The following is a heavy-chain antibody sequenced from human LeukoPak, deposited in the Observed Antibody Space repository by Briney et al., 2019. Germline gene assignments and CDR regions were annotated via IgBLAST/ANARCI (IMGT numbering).Heavy chain of an antibody. CDR3: ARHPPSMDCSSTSRYPDYFDY. J-gene: IGHJ4*02. Sequence: SETLSLTCTVSGGSISSSSYYWGWIRQPPGKGLEWIGSIYYSGSTYYNPSLKSRVTISVDTSKNQFSLKLSSVTAADTAVYYCARHPPSMDCSSTSRYPDYFDYWGQGTLVTVSS. D-gene: IGHD2-2*01. CDR1: GGSISSSSYY. CDR2: IYYSGST. V-gene: IGHV4-39*01.